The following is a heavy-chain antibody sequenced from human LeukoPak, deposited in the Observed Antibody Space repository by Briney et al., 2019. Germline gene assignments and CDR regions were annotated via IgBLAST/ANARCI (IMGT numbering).Heavy chain of an antibody. CDR3: AHFRGGSFDF. CDR2: IYYSGST. D-gene: IGHD3-16*01. Sequence: PSETLSLTCTVSGGSISSSNYYWGWIRQRPGKGLEWIGSIYYSGSTYYNPSLKSRVTISVDTSKNQFSLKLSSVTAADTAVYYCAHFRGGSFDFWGQGTMVTVSS. V-gene: IGHV4-39*01. J-gene: IGHJ3*01. CDR1: GGSISSSNYY.